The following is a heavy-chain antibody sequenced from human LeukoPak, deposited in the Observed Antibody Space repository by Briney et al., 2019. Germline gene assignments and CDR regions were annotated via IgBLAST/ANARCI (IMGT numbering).Heavy chain of an antibody. Sequence: ASVKVSCKASGYTFTSYAMHWVRQAPGQRLEWMGWINAGNGNTKYSQKFQGRVTITRDTSADTAYMELSSLRSEDTAVYFCARLKYCTNGVCYAGFDYWGQGTLVTVSS. D-gene: IGHD2-8*01. CDR2: INAGNGNT. J-gene: IGHJ4*02. CDR3: ARLKYCTNGVCYAGFDY. V-gene: IGHV1-3*01. CDR1: GYTFTSYA.